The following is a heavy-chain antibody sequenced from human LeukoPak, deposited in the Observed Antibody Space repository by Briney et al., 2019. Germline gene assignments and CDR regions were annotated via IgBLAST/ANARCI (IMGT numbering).Heavy chain of an antibody. V-gene: IGHV4-59*01. D-gene: IGHD1-26*01. CDR3: ARSGRGGSYYNGY. Sequence: SETLSLTCTVPGGSISSYYWSWIRQPPGKGLEWIGYIYYSGSTNYNPSLKSRVTISVDTSKNQFSLKLSSVTAADTAVYYCARSGRGGSYYNGYWGQGTLVTVSS. J-gene: IGHJ4*02. CDR1: GGSISSYY. CDR2: IYYSGST.